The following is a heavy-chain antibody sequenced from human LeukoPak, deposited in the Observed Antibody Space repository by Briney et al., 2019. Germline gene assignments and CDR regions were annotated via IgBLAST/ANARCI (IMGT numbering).Heavy chain of an antibody. CDR3: ARTYYYGSGHDY. V-gene: IGHV4-30-4*07. D-gene: IGHD3-10*01. Sequence: SETLSLTCAVSGGSISSGGYSWSWIRQPPEKGLEWIGYIYYSGSTYYNPSLKSRVTISVDTSKNQFSLKLSSVTAADTAVYYCARTYYYGSGHDYWGQGTLVTVSS. CDR1: GGSISSGGYS. CDR2: IYYSGST. J-gene: IGHJ4*02.